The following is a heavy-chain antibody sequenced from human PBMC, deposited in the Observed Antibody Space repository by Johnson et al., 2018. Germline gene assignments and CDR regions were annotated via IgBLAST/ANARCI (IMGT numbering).Heavy chain of an antibody. CDR2: IIPILGIA. CDR3: APTLPTDPRAFDI. Sequence: VQLVETGAEVKKPGSSVKVSCKASGGTFSSYTISWVRQAPGQGLEWMGRIIPILGIANYAQKFQGRVTITADKSTRTAYMELSSLRSEDTAVYYCAPTLPTDPRAFDIWGQGTMVTVSS. J-gene: IGHJ3*02. CDR1: GGTFSSYT. V-gene: IGHV1-69*09.